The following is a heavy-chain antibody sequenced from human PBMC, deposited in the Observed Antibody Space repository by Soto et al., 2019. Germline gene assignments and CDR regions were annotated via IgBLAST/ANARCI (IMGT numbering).Heavy chain of an antibody. CDR1: GFTFSSYS. D-gene: IGHD5-12*01. J-gene: IGHJ6*02. V-gene: IGHV3-21*01. CDR3: ASADVVATKTSGGHYYYYGMDV. Sequence: GGFLRLSCAASGFTFSSYSMNWVRQAPGKGLEWVSSISSSSSYIYYADSVKGRFTISRDNAKNSLYLQMNSLRAEDTAVYYCASADVVATKTSGGHYYYYGMDVWGQGTTVTVSS. CDR2: ISSSSSYI.